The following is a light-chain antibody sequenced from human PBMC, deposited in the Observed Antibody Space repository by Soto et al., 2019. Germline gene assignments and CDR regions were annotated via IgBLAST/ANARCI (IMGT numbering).Light chain of an antibody. Sequence: EIVLTQSPATLSLSPGEIATLSCRASQSVSSYLAWYQQKPGQAPRLLIYDASNRATGIPARFSGSGSGTDFTLTISRLEPEDFAVYYCQQFRTFGQGTKVDIK. CDR3: QQFRT. J-gene: IGKJ1*01. CDR2: DAS. CDR1: QSVSSY. V-gene: IGKV3-11*01.